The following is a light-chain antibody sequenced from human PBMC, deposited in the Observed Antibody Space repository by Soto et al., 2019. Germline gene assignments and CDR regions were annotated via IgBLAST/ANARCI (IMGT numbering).Light chain of an antibody. CDR2: GAS. V-gene: IGKV3-20*01. J-gene: IGKJ4*01. CDR1: QSLSSSY. Sequence: EIVLTQSPGTLSLSPGERATLSCRASQSLSSSYLAWYQQKPGQAPRVLIYGASSRATGIPDRFSGSGSGTDFTLSISRLEPEDSAVYYCHQYGSSPRTFGGGTKVEIK. CDR3: HQYGSSPRT.